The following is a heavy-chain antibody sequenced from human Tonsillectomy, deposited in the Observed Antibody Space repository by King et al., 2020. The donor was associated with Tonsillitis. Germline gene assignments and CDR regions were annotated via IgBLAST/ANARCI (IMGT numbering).Heavy chain of an antibody. D-gene: IGHD3-10*01. CDR3: ARCPLWFGELIYV. CDR2: ISGSGGST. J-gene: IGHJ6*02. Sequence: DVQLVESGGGLVQPGGSLRLSCAASGFTFSSYVMSWVRQAPGKGLEWVSAISGSGGSTYYTDSVKGRFTVSRDNSNNTLYLQMNSLRAEDTAVYYCARCPLWFGELIYVWGQGTTVTVSS. CDR1: GFTFSSYV. V-gene: IGHV3-23*04.